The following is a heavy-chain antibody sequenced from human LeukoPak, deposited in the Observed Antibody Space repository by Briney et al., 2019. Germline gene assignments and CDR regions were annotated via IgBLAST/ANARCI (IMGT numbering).Heavy chain of an antibody. D-gene: IGHD6-6*01. CDR1: GYTFSSYY. CDR2: IIPIFGTA. J-gene: IGHJ4*02. V-gene: IGHV1-69*06. CDR3: ARASSSSVDSWFDY. Sequence: SVKVSCKASGYTFSSYYMHWVRQAPGQGLEWMGGIIPIFGTANYAQKFQGRVTITADKSTSTAYMELSSLRSEDTAVYYCARASSSSVDSWFDYWGQGTLVTVSS.